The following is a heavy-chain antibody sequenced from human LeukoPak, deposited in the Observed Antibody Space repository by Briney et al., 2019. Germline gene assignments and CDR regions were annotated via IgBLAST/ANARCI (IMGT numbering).Heavy chain of an antibody. J-gene: IGHJ4*02. CDR1: GFTFSSYA. D-gene: IGHD2-2*01. Sequence: GGSLRLSCAASGFTFSSYAMSWVRQAPGKGLEWVSAISGSGGSTYYADSVKGRFTISRDNSKNTLYLQMNSLRAEDTAVYYCAKASEDCSSTSRYDESLFDYWGQGTLVTVSS. CDR3: AKASEDCSSTSRYDESLFDY. CDR2: ISGSGGST. V-gene: IGHV3-23*01.